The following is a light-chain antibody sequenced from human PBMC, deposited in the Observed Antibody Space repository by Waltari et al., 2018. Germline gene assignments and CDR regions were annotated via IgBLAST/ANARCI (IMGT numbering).Light chain of an antibody. J-gene: IGLJ3*02. V-gene: IGLV1-44*01. CDR2: SNN. CDR1: SSNVGGND. Sequence: QSVLTQPPSASGTPGQRVTISCSGTSSNVGGNDVNWYHQLPGTAPKVLIYSNNRRPSGVPGRFSGSKSGTSASLAISGLRSEDEADYYCAAWDHSLHAWVFGGGTKLTVL. CDR3: AAWDHSLHAWV.